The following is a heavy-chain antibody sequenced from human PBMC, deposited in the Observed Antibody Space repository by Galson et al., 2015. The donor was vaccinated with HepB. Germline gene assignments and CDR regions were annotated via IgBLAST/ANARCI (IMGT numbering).Heavy chain of an antibody. V-gene: IGHV5-51*01. D-gene: IGHD3-10*01. CDR1: GYSFTSYW. J-gene: IGHJ6*02. Sequence: QSGAEVKKPGESLKISCKGSGYSFTSYWIVWVRQMPGKGLEWMGIIYPGDSDTRYSPSFQGQVTISADKSISTAYLQWSSLKASDTAMYYCARRNYYGSGSHNYYYYYGMDVWGQGTTVTVSS. CDR3: ARRNYYGSGSHNYYYYYGMDV. CDR2: IYPGDSDT.